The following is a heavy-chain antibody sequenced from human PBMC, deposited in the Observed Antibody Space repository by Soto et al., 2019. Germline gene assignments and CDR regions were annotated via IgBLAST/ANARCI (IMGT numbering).Heavy chain of an antibody. V-gene: IGHV4-4*02. Sequence: SETLSLTCAVSGGSISSSNWWSWVRQPPGKGLEWIGEIYHSGSTNYNPSLKSRVTIPVDKSKNQFSLKLSSVTAADTAVYYCARDRIVVVPAAHPALYYLDYWGQGTLVTVSS. CDR2: IYHSGST. CDR1: GGSISSSNW. D-gene: IGHD2-2*01. J-gene: IGHJ4*02. CDR3: ARDRIVVVPAAHPALYYLDY.